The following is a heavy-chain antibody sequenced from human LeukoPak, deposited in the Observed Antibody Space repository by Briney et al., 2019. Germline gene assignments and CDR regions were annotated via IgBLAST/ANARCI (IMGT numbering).Heavy chain of an antibody. CDR3: AKVAKKIIAAAADY. CDR1: GFTFSSYA. Sequence: PGGSLRLSCAASGFTFSSYAMSWVRQAPGKGLEWVSAFSGSGGSTYYADSVKGRFTISRDNSKNTLYLQMNSLRAEDTAVYYCAKVAKKIIAAAADYWGQGTLVTVSS. D-gene: IGHD6-13*01. J-gene: IGHJ4*02. V-gene: IGHV3-23*01. CDR2: FSGSGGST.